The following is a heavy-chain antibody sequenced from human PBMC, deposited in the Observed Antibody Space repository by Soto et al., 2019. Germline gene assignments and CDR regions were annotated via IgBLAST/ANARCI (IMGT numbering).Heavy chain of an antibody. J-gene: IGHJ4*02. CDR2: ISHEGGNK. CDR3: RTSPSSAWDIHV. CDR1: GFIFRDYA. Sequence: GGYLRLSCAASGFIFRDYAMGWIRPAPGKGLEWVEGISHEGGNKQSADSVKGRLTISSDHYQNTLSLQMHSLRSEDTAVYYCRTSPSSAWDIHVWGQGTPVTVSS. D-gene: IGHD6-19*01. V-gene: IGHV3-30*03.